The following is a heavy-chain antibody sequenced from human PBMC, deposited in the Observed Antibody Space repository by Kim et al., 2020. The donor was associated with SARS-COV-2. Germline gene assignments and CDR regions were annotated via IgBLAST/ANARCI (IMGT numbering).Heavy chain of an antibody. J-gene: IGHJ6*02. Sequence: SETLSLTCAVYGGSFSGYYWSWIRQPPGKGLEWIGEINHSGSTNYNPSLKSRVTISVDTSKNQFSLKLSSVTAADTAVYYCARVARIAVAGIYYYYGMDVWGQGTTVTVSS. CDR1: GGSFSGYY. D-gene: IGHD6-19*01. CDR3: ARVARIAVAGIYYYYGMDV. V-gene: IGHV4-34*01. CDR2: INHSGST.